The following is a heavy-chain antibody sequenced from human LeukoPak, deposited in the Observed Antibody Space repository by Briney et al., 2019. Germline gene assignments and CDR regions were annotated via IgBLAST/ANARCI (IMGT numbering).Heavy chain of an antibody. CDR1: GFTVSSNY. D-gene: IGHD3-22*01. V-gene: IGHV3-53*01. Sequence: GGSLRLSGAASGFTVSSNYMSWVGQAPGKGLEGGSVIYSGGSTYYADSVKGRFTISRDNSKNTLYLQMNSLRAEDTAVYYCAREASSGYSFDYWGQGTLVTVSS. J-gene: IGHJ4*02. CDR2: IYSGGST. CDR3: AREASSGYSFDY.